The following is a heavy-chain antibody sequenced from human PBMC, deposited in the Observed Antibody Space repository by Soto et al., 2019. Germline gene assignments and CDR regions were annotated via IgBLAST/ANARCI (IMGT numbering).Heavy chain of an antibody. CDR3: ARGYTDYDDHSYYVDS. Sequence: QVQLVQSGAEVKKPGSSVKVSCKASGGTFSTSLISWVRQAPGQGLEWMGGIITIFGTPNYAQKFQGRVTITADESTSTVYMELNSLISEDTAMYYCARGYTDYDDHSYYVDSWGQGTQVTVSS. V-gene: IGHV1-69*01. CDR2: IITIFGTP. J-gene: IGHJ4*02. D-gene: IGHD3-22*01. CDR1: GGTFSTSL.